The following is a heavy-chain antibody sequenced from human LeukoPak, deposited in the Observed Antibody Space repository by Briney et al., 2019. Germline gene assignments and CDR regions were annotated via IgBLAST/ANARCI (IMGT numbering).Heavy chain of an antibody. Sequence: GGSLRLSCAASGFTFSSYAMHWVRQAPGKGLEWVAVISYDGSNKYYADSVKGRFTISRDNSKNTLYLQMNSLRAEDTAVYYCARDCRNSFFWGTLQLWLRGGHFDYWGQGTLVTVSS. D-gene: IGHD5-18*01. V-gene: IGHV3-30-3*01. CDR3: ARDCRNSFFWGTLQLWLRGGHFDY. CDR2: ISYDGSNK. J-gene: IGHJ4*02. CDR1: GFTFSSYA.